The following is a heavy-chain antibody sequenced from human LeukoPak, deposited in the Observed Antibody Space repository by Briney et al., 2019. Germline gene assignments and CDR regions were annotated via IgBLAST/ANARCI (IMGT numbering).Heavy chain of an antibody. Sequence: GGSLTLSCAASVFTFSDSAMHWVRQASGRGLEWVGRIKSKANSYATAYAASVKGRFTISRDDSKNTAYLQMNSLKTGDTALYHCTRLEDIVATSNFDFWGQGTLVTVSS. CDR1: VFTFSDSA. CDR2: IKSKANSYAT. V-gene: IGHV3-73*01. CDR3: TRLEDIVATSNFDF. J-gene: IGHJ4*02. D-gene: IGHD5-12*01.